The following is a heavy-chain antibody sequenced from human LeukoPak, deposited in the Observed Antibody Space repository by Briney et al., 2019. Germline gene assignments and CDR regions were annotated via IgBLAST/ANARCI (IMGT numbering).Heavy chain of an antibody. Sequence: PSETLSLTCAVSGASISSYYWGWIRQPPGKGLEWIGYIYTSGRTNYNPSLKSRVTVSVDTTRNQFSLKLSSVTVADTAVYHCAKLLVHSGAYGLVDYWGQGTLVTVSS. CDR2: IYTSGRT. CDR3: AKLLVHSGAYGLVDY. CDR1: GASISSYY. D-gene: IGHD1-26*01. V-gene: IGHV4-4*09. J-gene: IGHJ4*02.